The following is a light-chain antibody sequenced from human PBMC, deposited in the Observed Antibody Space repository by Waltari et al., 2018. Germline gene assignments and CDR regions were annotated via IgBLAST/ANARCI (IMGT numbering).Light chain of an antibody. V-gene: IGKV1-17*01. J-gene: IGKJ4*01. CDR1: QNIYSN. CDR3: QHYYDNPVT. Sequence: DIQMTQSPSALSASVGDRVTISCRASQNIYSNLAWYQPKPGKAPKLLIYAASSLQSGIPSRFSGSGSGTEFTLAISSLQPEDSAAYYCQHYYDNPVTFGGGTKVEIK. CDR2: AAS.